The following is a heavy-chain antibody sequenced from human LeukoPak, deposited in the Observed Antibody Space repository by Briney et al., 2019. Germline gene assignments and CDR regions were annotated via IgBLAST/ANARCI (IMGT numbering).Heavy chain of an antibody. Sequence: GGSLRLSCAASGFTFSSYAMSWVRQAPGKGLEWVSAISGSGGSTYYADSVKGRFTISRDNSKNTLYLQMNSLRAEDTAVYYCAEDPSTIVATITRHFDYWGQGTLVTVSS. CDR2: ISGSGGST. CDR3: AEDPSTIVATITRHFDY. V-gene: IGHV3-23*01. D-gene: IGHD5-12*01. CDR1: GFTFSSYA. J-gene: IGHJ4*02.